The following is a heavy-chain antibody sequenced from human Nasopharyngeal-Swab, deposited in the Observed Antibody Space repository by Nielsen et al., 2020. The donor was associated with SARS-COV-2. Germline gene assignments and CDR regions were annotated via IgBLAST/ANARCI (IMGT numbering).Heavy chain of an antibody. V-gene: IGHV1-69*05. CDR3: ARRATFDY. J-gene: IGHJ4*02. Sequence: WVRQAPGQGLEWMGGIIPIFGTANYAQKFQGRVTMTTDTSTSTAYMELRSLRSDDTAVYYCARRATFDYWGQGTLVTVSS. D-gene: IGHD5-12*01. CDR2: IIPIFGTA.